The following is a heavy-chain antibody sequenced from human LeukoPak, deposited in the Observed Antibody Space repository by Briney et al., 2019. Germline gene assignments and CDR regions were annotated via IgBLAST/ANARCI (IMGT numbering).Heavy chain of an antibody. CDR3: ARDPYSSSWYLWFDP. Sequence: ASVKVSCKASGYTFTSYYMHWVRQAPGQGLEWMGWISAYNGNTNYAQKLQGRVTMTTDTSTSTAYMELRSLRSDDTAVYYCARDPYSSSWYLWFDPWGQGTLVTVSS. CDR1: GYTFTSYY. J-gene: IGHJ5*02. CDR2: ISAYNGNT. V-gene: IGHV1-18*04. D-gene: IGHD6-13*01.